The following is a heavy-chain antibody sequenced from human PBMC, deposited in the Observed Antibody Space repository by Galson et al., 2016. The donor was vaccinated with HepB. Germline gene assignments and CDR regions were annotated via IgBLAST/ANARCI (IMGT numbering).Heavy chain of an antibody. CDR3: ARNRMWNSFDF. V-gene: IGHV2-5*02. Sequence: PALVKPTQTLTLTCTFSGFSLSTSGVGVGWIRQPPGKALEWLALIYCDDDKRYSPSLKSRLTITKDTSKNQVVLTMTNMDPVDTATYYCARNRMWNSFDFWGQGTLVTVSS. CDR1: GFSLSTSGVG. CDR2: IYCDDDK. J-gene: IGHJ4*02. D-gene: IGHD1-14*01.